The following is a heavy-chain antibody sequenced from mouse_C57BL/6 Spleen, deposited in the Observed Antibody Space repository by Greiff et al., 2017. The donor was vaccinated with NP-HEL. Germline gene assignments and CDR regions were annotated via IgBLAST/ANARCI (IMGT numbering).Heavy chain of an antibody. CDR2: IWSGGST. Sequence: VKLMESGPGLVQPSQSLSITCTVSGFSLTSYGVHWVRQSPGKGLEWLGVIWSGGSTDYNAAFISRLSISKDNSKSQVFFKMNSLQADDTAIYYCASGGPRRDYAMDYWGQGTSVTVSS. D-gene: IGHD2-12*01. J-gene: IGHJ4*01. V-gene: IGHV2-2*01. CDR1: GFSLTSYG. CDR3: ASGGPRRDYAMDY.